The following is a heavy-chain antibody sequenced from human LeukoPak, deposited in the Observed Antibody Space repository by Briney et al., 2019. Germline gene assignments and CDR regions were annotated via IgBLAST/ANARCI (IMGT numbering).Heavy chain of an antibody. Sequence: ASVRVSCKVSGYTLTELSMHWVRQAPGKGLEWMGGFYPEDGETIYAQKFQGRVTMTEDTSTDTAYMELSSLRSEDTAVYYCATAEPAGLDYFDYWGQGTLVTASS. D-gene: IGHD2-2*01. CDR3: ATAEPAGLDYFDY. CDR1: GYTLTELS. V-gene: IGHV1-24*01. J-gene: IGHJ4*02. CDR2: FYPEDGET.